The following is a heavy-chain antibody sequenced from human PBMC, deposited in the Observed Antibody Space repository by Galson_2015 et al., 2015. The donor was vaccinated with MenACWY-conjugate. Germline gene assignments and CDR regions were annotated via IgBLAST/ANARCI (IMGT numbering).Heavy chain of an antibody. CDR2: INEDGSDK. CDR1: GYSISRGYY. V-gene: IGHV3-7*03. CDR3: ARGGN. D-gene: IGHD4-23*01. Sequence: ETLSLTCSVSGYSISRGYYWGWIRQAPGKGPECVASINEDGSDKSYMDSVKGRFTISRDNAQNSLSLQMNSLSIEDTAVYYCARGGNWGHGTLVTVSS. J-gene: IGHJ4*01.